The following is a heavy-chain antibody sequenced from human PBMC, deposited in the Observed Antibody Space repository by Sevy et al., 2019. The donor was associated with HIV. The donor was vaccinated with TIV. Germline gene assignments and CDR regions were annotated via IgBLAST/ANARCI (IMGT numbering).Heavy chain of an antibody. Sequence: SGPTLVNPTQTLTLTCTFSGFSLSYTGVGVGWIRQPPGKVLEWLAVIYWNDDQRYSPSLKSRLTITKDTSKYQVVLTMANMDPVETGRHYCAHTRSDLHYFASGRSYGFDSWGQGTLVTVSS. CDR2: IYWNDDQ. V-gene: IGHV2-5*01. CDR3: AHTRSDLHYFASGRSYGFDS. J-gene: IGHJ4*02. D-gene: IGHD3-10*01. CDR1: GFSLSYTGVG.